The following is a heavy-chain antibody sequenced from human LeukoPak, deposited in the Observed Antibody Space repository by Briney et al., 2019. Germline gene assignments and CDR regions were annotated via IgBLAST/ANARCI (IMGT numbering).Heavy chain of an antibody. V-gene: IGHV4-39*02. D-gene: IGHD3-10*01. J-gene: IGHJ4*02. CDR1: GGSISSSSYY. CDR3: SREDGSGSRSPIDY. Sequence: SETLSLTCTVSGGSISSSSYYWGWIRQPPGKGLEWIGSIYYSGSTYYNPSLESRVTISVDTSKNQFSLKLSSVTAADTAVYYCSREDGSGSRSPIDYWGQGTLVTVSS. CDR2: IYYSGST.